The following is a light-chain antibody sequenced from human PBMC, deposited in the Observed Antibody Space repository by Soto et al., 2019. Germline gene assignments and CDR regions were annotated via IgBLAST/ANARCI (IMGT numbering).Light chain of an antibody. Sequence: EIVMTQSPATLSVSPGERATLSCRASQSVSSNLAWYQQKPGQAPRLLIYGASTRATGIPARFSGSGSGTEFSRTISSLQSEDFAVYYCQQYNNWHPITFGQGTRLEIK. CDR2: GAS. CDR1: QSVSSN. CDR3: QQYNNWHPIT. V-gene: IGKV3-15*01. J-gene: IGKJ5*01.